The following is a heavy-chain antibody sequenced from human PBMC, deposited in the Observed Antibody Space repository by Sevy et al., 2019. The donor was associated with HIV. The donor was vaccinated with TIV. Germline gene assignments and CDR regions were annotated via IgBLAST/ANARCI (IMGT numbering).Heavy chain of an antibody. V-gene: IGHV3-11*01. CDR2: TSSSGSTI. CDR3: ARDEGGYSSIKGYYGMDV. Sequence: GGSLRLSCAASGFTFSDYYMSWIRQAPGKGLEWVSYTSSSGSTIYYADSVKGRFTISRDNAKNSLYLQMNSLRAEDTAVYYCARDEGGYSSIKGYYGMDVWGQGTTVTVSS. CDR1: GFTFSDYY. J-gene: IGHJ6*02. D-gene: IGHD6-13*01.